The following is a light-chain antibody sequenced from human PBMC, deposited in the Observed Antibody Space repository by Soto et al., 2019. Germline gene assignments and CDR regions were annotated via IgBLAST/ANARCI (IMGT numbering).Light chain of an antibody. CDR1: QSIRNY. CDR2: GAS. CDR3: QQSLRIFS. J-gene: IGKJ4*01. V-gene: IGKV1-39*01. Sequence: DIHLTQSPSSLSASVGDRVTITCRASQSIRNYLNWYQQKPGKAPKLLIFGASNLETGVPSRFGGSGSGTDFTLTINNLQPEDFATYFCQQSLRIFSVGGGTKVDIK.